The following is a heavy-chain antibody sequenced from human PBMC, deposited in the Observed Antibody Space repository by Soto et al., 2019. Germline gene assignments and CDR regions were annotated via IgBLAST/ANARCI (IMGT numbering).Heavy chain of an antibody. V-gene: IGHV3-11*06. D-gene: IGHD1-26*01. J-gene: IGHJ5*02. CDR1: GFTFSDYY. CDR2: ISPGSRYP. CDR3: VRGGVGGLFDP. Sequence: PGGSLRLSCAISGFTFSDYYMSWIRQAPGKGLEWLSYISPGSRYPAYADSVKGRFTISRDNARRSLSLQMNSLTVDDTAIYYCVRGGVGGLFDPWGQGSMVTVSS.